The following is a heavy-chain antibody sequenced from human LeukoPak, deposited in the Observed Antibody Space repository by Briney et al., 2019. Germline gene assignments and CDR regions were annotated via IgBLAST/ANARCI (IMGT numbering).Heavy chain of an antibody. CDR3: ARGSVHYGMDV. J-gene: IGHJ6*02. V-gene: IGHV4-4*07. Sequence: SETLSLTCTVSGGCISGYYWIWIRQPAGQGLEWIGRIYTSGSTNYNPSLKSRVTMSVDTSKNQFSLKLSSVTAADTAVYYCARGSVHYGMDVWGQGTTVTVSS. CDR2: IYTSGST. CDR1: GGCISGYY. D-gene: IGHD2-15*01.